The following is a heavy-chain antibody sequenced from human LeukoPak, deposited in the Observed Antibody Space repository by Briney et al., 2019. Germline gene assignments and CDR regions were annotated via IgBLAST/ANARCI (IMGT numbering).Heavy chain of an antibody. CDR2: INPNSGGT. J-gene: IGHJ6*03. CDR1: GYTFTGYY. CDR3: ARAHGRIVGATGYHYYYMDV. V-gene: IGHV1-2*02. Sequence: ASVKVSCKASGYTFTGYYMHWVRQAPGQGLEWMGWINPNSGGTNYAQKFQGRVTMTRDTSISTAYMELSRLRSDDTAVYYCARAHGRIVGATGYHYYYMDVWGKGTTVTVSS. D-gene: IGHD1-26*01.